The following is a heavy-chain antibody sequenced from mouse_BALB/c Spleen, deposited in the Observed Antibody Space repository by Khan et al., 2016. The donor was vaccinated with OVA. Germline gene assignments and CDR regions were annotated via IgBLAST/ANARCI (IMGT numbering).Heavy chain of an antibody. CDR2: IWSGGRT. CDR1: GFSLSAYG. D-gene: IGHD2-14*01. CDR3: ARNSYRYDFTY. V-gene: IGHV2-2*01. J-gene: IGHJ3*01. Sequence: QVQLKESGPGLVQPSQSLSITCTVSGFSLSAYGIHWVRQSPGKGLEWLGVIWSGGRTDYNVPFISRLSITKDNSKSQVVFKINSLQADDTAIYYCARNSYRYDFTYWGQGTLVTVSA.